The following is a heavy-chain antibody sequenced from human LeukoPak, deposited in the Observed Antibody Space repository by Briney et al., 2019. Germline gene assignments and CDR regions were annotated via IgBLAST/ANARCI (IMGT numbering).Heavy chain of an antibody. CDR2: ISSNGGST. J-gene: IGHJ4*02. CDR3: ARDLSSGWYLGY. V-gene: IGHV3-64*01. D-gene: IGHD6-19*01. CDR1: GFTFSSYA. Sequence: PGGSLRLSCAASGFTFSSYAMHWVRQAPGKGLEYVSAISSNGGSTYYANSVKGRFTISRDNSKNTLYLQMGSLRAGDMAVYYCARDLSSGWYLGYWGQGTLVTVSS.